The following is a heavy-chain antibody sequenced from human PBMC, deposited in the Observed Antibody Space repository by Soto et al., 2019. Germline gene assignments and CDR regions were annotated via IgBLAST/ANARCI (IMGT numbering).Heavy chain of an antibody. CDR3: NRGLSSSWYSGVDY. V-gene: IGHV1-46*03. J-gene: IGHJ4*02. Sequence: GASVKVSCKASGYTFTSYYMHWVRQAPGQGLEWMGIINPSGGSTTYAQKFQGRVTMTSDTSTNTVSMELSSLRPEDTAVYYCNRGLSSSWYSGVDYWGQGTLVTVSS. D-gene: IGHD6-13*01. CDR2: INPSGGST. CDR1: GYTFTSYY.